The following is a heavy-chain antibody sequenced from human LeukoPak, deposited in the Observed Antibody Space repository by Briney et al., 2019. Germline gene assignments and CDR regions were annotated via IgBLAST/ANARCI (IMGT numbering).Heavy chain of an antibody. CDR1: GYTFTGYY. CDR2: IDPSSGVT. CDR3: VTRGGESSPMRY. J-gene: IGHJ4*02. D-gene: IGHD3-10*01. V-gene: IGHV1-2*06. Sequence: GASVKVSCKASGYTFTGYYIHWVRQAPGQGLEWMGRIDPSSGVTHYAQKFQGNVTMTRDTSISKAYMELSRLRSDDTAVYYCVTRGGESSPMRYWSQGTLVTVSS.